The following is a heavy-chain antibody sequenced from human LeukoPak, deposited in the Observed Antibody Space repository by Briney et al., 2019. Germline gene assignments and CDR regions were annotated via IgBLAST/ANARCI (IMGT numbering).Heavy chain of an antibody. CDR3: ASYSSGWYVGLDY. CDR2: ISSSSSYI. D-gene: IGHD6-19*01. J-gene: IGHJ4*02. Sequence: GGSLRLSCAASGFTFSSYSMNWVRQAPGKGLEWVSSISSSSSYIYYADPVKGRFTISRDNAKNSLYLQMNSLRAEDTAVYYCASYSSGWYVGLDYWGQGTLVTVSS. V-gene: IGHV3-21*01. CDR1: GFTFSSYS.